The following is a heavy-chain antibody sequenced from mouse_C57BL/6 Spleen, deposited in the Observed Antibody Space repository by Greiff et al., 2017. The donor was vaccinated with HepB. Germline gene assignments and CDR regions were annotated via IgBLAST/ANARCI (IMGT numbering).Heavy chain of an antibody. CDR2: IHPNSGST. D-gene: IGHD2-4*01. Sequence: QVQLQQPGAELVKPGASVKLSCKASGYTFTSYWMHWVKQRPGQGLEWIGMIHPNSGSTNYNEKFKSKATLTVDKSSSTAYMQLSSLTSEDSAVYYCARSDYDSSWFAYWGQGTLVTVSA. CDR1: GYTFTSYW. J-gene: IGHJ3*01. CDR3: ARSDYDSSWFAY. V-gene: IGHV1-64*01.